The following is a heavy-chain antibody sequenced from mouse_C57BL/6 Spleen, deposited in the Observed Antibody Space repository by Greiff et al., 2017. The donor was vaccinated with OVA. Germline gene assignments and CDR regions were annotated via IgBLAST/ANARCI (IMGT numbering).Heavy chain of an antibody. Sequence: VQLKQPGAELVRPGSSVKLSCKASGYTFTSYWMDWVKQRPGQGLEWIGNIYPSDSDTHYNQKFKDKATLTVDKSSSTAYMQLSSLTSEDSAVYYCASRLTTVVAKGPYWGQGTLVTVSA. V-gene: IGHV1-61*01. CDR1: GYTFTSYW. CDR3: ASRLTTVVAKGPY. CDR2: IYPSDSDT. J-gene: IGHJ3*01. D-gene: IGHD1-1*01.